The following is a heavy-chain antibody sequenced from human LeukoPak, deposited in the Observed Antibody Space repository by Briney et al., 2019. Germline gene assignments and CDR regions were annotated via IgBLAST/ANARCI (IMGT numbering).Heavy chain of an antibody. CDR2: ISGSGGST. CDR3: AKCSGGYSGYDDY. V-gene: IGHV3-23*01. D-gene: IGHD5-12*01. Sequence: GGSLRLSCAASGFTFSSYAMSWVRQAPGKGLEWVSGISGSGGSTYYADSVKGRFTISRDESKNTLYLRMNSLRAEDTAVYYCAKCSGGYSGYDDYWGQGTLVTVSS. CDR1: GFTFSSYA. J-gene: IGHJ4*02.